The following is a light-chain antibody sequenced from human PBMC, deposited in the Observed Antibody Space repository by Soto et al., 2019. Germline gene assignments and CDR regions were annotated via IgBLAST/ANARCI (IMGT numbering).Light chain of an antibody. Sequence: DIVLTQSPGTLCLSPGERATLSCRASQSVSSSYLAWYQQKHGQAPRLLIYDASSRATGIPDRFSGGGSGTDLTITISSLQPDDFETYYCQHYNSYSEAFGQGTKVDIK. V-gene: IGKV3-20*01. CDR2: DAS. J-gene: IGKJ1*01. CDR1: QSVSSSY. CDR3: QHYNSYSEA.